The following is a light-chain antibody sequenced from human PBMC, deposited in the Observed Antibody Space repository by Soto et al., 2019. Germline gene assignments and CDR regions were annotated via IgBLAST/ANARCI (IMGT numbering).Light chain of an antibody. CDR2: GAS. CDR1: QSVSGY. V-gene: IGKV3-20*01. J-gene: IGKJ1*01. CDR3: QQYGSSPWT. Sequence: ILMTQSPCTVSVFPWETVTLSCRASQSVSGYLDWFHQKPGQAPRLLIYGASNRATGIPDRFSGSGSGTDFTLTISRLEPEDFAVYYCQQYGSSPWTFGQGTKVDIK.